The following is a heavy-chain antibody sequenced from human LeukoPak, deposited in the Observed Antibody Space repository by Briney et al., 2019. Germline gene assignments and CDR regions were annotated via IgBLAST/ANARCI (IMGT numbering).Heavy chain of an antibody. CDR3: ARLSSGSYYTYYYGMDV. CDR2: IDPSDSYT. CDR1: GYSFTSYW. J-gene: IGHJ6*04. Sequence: GESLKISCKGSGYSFTSYWISWVRQMRGKGLEWMGRIDPSDSYTNYSPSFQGHVTISADKSISTAYLQWSSLKASDTAMYYCARLSSGSYYTYYYGMDVWGKGTTVTVSS. V-gene: IGHV5-10-1*01. D-gene: IGHD3-10*01.